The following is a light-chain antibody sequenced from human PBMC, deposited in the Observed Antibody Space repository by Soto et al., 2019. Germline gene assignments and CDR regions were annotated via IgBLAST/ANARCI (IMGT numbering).Light chain of an antibody. Sequence: QPVLTQPPSASGTPGQRVTISCSGSSSNIGSNTVNWYQQLPGTAPKLLIYSNNQRPSGVPDRFSGSKSVTSASLAISGLQSEDEADYYCAAWDDSLNGYVFGTGTKLTVL. CDR2: SNN. J-gene: IGLJ1*01. CDR1: SSNIGSNT. CDR3: AAWDDSLNGYV. V-gene: IGLV1-44*01.